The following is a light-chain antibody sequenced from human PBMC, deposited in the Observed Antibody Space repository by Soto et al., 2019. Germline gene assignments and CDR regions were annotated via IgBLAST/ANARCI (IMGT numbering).Light chain of an antibody. CDR1: SSDVGGYNY. CDR2: EVT. CDR3: SSYAGSNNYWV. Sequence: QSALTQPPSASGSPGQSVTISCTGTSSDVGGYNYVSWYQQHPGKAPKLIIYEVTKRPAGVPDGFSGSKSGNTASLTVSGLQAEDEADYYCSSYAGSNNYWVFGGGTKLTVL. J-gene: IGLJ3*02. V-gene: IGLV2-8*01.